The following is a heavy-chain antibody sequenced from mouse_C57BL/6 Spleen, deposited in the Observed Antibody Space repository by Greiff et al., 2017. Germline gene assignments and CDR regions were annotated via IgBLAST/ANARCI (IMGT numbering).Heavy chain of an antibody. J-gene: IGHJ3*01. D-gene: IGHD1-1*01. CDR2: IDPENGDT. V-gene: IGHV14-4*01. CDR3: TITTVVATAWFAY. CDR1: GFNIKDDY. Sequence: EVQLQQSGAELVRPGASVKLSCTASGFNIKDDYMHWVKQRPEQGLEWIGWIDPENGDTEYASKFQGKATITADTSSNTAYLPLSSLTSEDTAVYYCTITTVVATAWFAYWGQGTLVTVSA.